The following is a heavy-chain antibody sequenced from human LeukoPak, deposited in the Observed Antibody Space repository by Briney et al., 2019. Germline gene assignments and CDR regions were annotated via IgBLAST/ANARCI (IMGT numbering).Heavy chain of an antibody. J-gene: IGHJ4*02. V-gene: IGHV4-34*01. Sequence: SETLSLTCAGYGGSFSGYFWSWIRQPPGKGLEWIGEINHGGGTYYSPSLKSRVTISIDTSKNQFSLKLSSVTAADTAVYYCARSRGYFDWLSDYWGQGTLVTVSP. D-gene: IGHD3-9*01. CDR1: GGSFSGYF. CDR3: ARSRGYFDWLSDY. CDR2: INHGGGT.